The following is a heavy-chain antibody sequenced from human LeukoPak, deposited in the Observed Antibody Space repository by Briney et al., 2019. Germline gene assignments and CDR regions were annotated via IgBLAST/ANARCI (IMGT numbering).Heavy chain of an antibody. J-gene: IGHJ4*02. CDR1: GYTFTGYY. CDR3: ARAKSSHGRMLDY. Sequence: GASVKVSCKASGYTFTGYYMHWVRQAPGQGLEWMGRINPNSGGTNYAQKFQGRVTMTRDTSISTAYMELSRLRSDDTAVYYCARAKSSHGRMLDYWGQGTLVTVSS. D-gene: IGHD2-8*01. V-gene: IGHV1-2*06. CDR2: INPNSGGT.